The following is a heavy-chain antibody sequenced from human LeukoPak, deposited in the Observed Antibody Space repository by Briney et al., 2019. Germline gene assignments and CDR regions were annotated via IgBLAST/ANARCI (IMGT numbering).Heavy chain of an antibody. Sequence: GGSLRLSCAASGFTFSSYGMHWVRQAPGKGLEWVAYIRYDGSNKYYADSVKGRFTISRDNSKNTLYLQMNSLRAEDTAVYYCAKDYDSSGYYYVMYYFDYWGQGTLVTVSS. CDR3: AKDYDSSGYYYVMYYFDY. CDR1: GFTFSSYG. J-gene: IGHJ4*02. D-gene: IGHD3-22*01. CDR2: IRYDGSNK. V-gene: IGHV3-30*02.